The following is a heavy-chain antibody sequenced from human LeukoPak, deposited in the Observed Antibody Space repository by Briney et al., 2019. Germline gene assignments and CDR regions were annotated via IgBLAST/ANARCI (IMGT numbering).Heavy chain of an antibody. J-gene: IGHJ4*02. D-gene: IGHD3-10*01. CDR3: ARHNYGSGSVDD. CDR1: GFTFSSYS. V-gene: IGHV3-48*02. CDR2: ITSSSSSI. Sequence: PGGSLRLSCAASGFTFSSYSMNWVRQAPGKGLEWISYITSSSSSIHYADSAKGRFTVSRDNAKNSVYLQMNSLRDEDTAVYYCARHNYGSGSVDDWPQGPLVTVSS.